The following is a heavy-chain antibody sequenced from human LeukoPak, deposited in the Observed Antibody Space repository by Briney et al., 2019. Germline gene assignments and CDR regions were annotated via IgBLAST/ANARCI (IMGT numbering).Heavy chain of an antibody. V-gene: IGHV6-1*01. CDR1: GDSVSSNSVA. D-gene: IGHD3-22*01. CDR3: ARDRGDNYESSGYKDY. CDR2: TYYRSKWYY. J-gene: IGHJ4*02. Sequence: SQTLSLTCAISGDSVSSNSVAWNWIRQSPSRGLEWLGRTYYRSKWYYDYAVSVNSRITINPDTSKNQFSLELSSVTAADTALYYCARDRGDNYESSGYKDYWGQGTLVTVSS.